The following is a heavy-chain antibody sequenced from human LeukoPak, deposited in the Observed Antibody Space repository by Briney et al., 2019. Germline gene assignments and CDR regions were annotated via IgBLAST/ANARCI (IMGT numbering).Heavy chain of an antibody. J-gene: IGHJ6*02. Sequence: PGGSLRLSCAASGFTFSSYGMHWVRQAPGKGLKWVAVIWYDGSNKYYAGSVKGRFTISRDNSKNTLYLQMNSLRAEDTAVYYCARVGEHSSSWYIYYYYGMDVWGQGTTVTVSS. CDR2: IWYDGSNK. CDR1: GFTFSSYG. V-gene: IGHV3-33*01. D-gene: IGHD6-13*01. CDR3: ARVGEHSSSWYIYYYYGMDV.